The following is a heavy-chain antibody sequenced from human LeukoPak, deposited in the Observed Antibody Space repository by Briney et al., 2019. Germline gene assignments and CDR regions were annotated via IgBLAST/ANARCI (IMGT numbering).Heavy chain of an antibody. D-gene: IGHD6-13*01. CDR2: IKQDGSEK. J-gene: IGHJ4*02. CDR3: ARVGTEAGKKPTSFDY. V-gene: IGHV3-7*01. Sequence: PGGSLRLSCVASGFTFSSYSMNWVRQAPGKGLEWVANIKQDGSEKYYVDSVKGRFTISRDNAKNSLYLQMNSLRAEDTAVYYCARVGTEAGKKPTSFDYWGQGTLVTVSS. CDR1: GFTFSSYS.